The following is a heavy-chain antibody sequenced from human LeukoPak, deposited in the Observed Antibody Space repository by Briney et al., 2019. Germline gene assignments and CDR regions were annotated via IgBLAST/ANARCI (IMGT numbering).Heavy chain of an antibody. Sequence: SETLSLTCAVYGGPFSGYYWSWIRQPPGKGLEWFGEINHSGSTNYNPSLKSRVTISVDTSKNQFSLKLSSVTAADTAVYYCARDYLGYYYYYMDVWGKGTTVTVSS. CDR1: GGPFSGYY. V-gene: IGHV4-34*01. J-gene: IGHJ6*03. CDR3: ARDYLGYYYYYMDV. CDR2: INHSGST. D-gene: IGHD1-26*01.